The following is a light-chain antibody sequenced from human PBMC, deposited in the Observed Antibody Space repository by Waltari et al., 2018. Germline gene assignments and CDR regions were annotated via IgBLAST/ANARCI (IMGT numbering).Light chain of an antibody. CDR2: DVS. V-gene: IGLV2-14*01. J-gene: IGLJ1*01. Sequence: QSALTQPASVSGSPGQSITISCTGTSSDVGGSNYGSWYQQHPGKAPKLMIYDVSKRPSGVSNRFSGSNSGNTASLTISGLQAEDEADYYGSSYTSSSTFNVFGTGTTVTVL. CDR1: SSDVGGSNY. CDR3: SSYTSSSTFNV.